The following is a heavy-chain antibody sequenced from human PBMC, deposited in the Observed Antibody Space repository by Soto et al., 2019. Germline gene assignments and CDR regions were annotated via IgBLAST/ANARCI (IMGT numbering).Heavy chain of an antibody. CDR1: GFSFSNYA. Sequence: EVQLVESGEGLVQPGGSLRLSCAASGFSFSNYAMHWVRQAPGKGLEYVSAISGNGASTYYADSVKGRFTIFRDNSKNTLYLQMGSLRAEDRAVYYRARGPSSVATWLDYWGQGTLVTVSS. J-gene: IGHJ4*02. CDR3: ARGPSSVATWLDY. CDR2: ISGNGAST. V-gene: IGHV3-64*02. D-gene: IGHD5-12*01.